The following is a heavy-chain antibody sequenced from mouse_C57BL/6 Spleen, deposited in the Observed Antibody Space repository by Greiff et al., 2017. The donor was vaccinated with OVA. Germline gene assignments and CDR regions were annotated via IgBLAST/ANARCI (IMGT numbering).Heavy chain of an antibody. CDR2: IDPEDGET. V-gene: IGHV14-2*01. CDR1: GFNIKDYY. D-gene: IGHD1-1*01. Sequence: VQLQQSGAELVKPGASVKLSCTASGFNIKDYYMHWVKQRTEQGLEWIGRIDPEDGETKYAPKFTGKATITADTSSNTAYLQLSSLTSEDTAVYYCAPIGSSYRYFDVWGTGTTVTVSS. J-gene: IGHJ1*03. CDR3: APIGSSYRYFDV.